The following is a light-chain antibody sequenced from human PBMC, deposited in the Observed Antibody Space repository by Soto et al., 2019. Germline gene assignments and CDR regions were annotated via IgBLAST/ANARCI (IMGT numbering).Light chain of an antibody. V-gene: IGLV2-14*01. CDR2: EVT. J-gene: IGLJ1*01. CDR3: SSYTISNTLQFV. CDR1: RRDVGGYNY. Sequence: QSALTHPASVSWSPGHSITISCTGTRRDVGGYNYVSWYQQYPGKSPKLLIYEVTHRPSGVSNRFSGSKSGNTASLTISGLQAEDEADYYCSSYTISNTLQFVFGTGTKVTVL.